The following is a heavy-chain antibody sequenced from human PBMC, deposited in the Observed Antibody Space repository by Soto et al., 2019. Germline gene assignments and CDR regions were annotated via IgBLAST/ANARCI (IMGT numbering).Heavy chain of an antibody. J-gene: IGHJ4*02. CDR3: ARDRDGGYSSSSGPFDY. Sequence: GASVKVSCKASGGTFSSYAISWVRQAPGQGLEWMGGIIPIFGTANYAQKFQGRVTITADESTSTAYMELSSLRSEDTAVYYCARDRDGGYSSSSGPFDYWGQGTLVTV. D-gene: IGHD6-6*01. CDR1: GGTFSSYA. V-gene: IGHV1-69*13. CDR2: IIPIFGTA.